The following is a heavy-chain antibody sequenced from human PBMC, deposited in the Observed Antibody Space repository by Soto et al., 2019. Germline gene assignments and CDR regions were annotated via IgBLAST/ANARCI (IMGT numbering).Heavy chain of an antibody. V-gene: IGHV4-59*13. J-gene: IGHJ1*01. CDR2: IYYTGTT. D-gene: IGHD5-12*01. CDR1: GVSISSSC. CDR3: ARGGNRYSNTASGVGGFHL. Sequence: SETLSLTCTVSGVSISSSCWSWIRQSPGTGLEWIGYIYYTGTTNYNPSLKRRVTISLDTAKNQFSLNVNSLTTADTAVYFCARGGNRYSNTASGVGGFHLWGQ.